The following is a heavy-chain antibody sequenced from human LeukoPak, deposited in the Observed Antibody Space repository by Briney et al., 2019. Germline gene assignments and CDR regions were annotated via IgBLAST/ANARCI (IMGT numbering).Heavy chain of an antibody. CDR3: AKGSGSSCYSPCDC. CDR1: GLTFRNYA. D-gene: IGHD2-15*01. Sequence: PGGSLRLSCAASGLTFRNYAMSWVRQAPGKGLEWVSVICANDGNTYYADAVKGRFTISRDNSKDTLYLQMDSLRAEDTAVYYCAKGSGSSCYSPCDCWGQGILVTVSS. J-gene: IGHJ4*02. V-gene: IGHV3-23*01. CDR2: ICANDGNT.